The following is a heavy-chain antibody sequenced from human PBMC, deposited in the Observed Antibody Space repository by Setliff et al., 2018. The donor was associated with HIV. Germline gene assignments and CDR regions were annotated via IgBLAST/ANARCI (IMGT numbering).Heavy chain of an antibody. J-gene: IGHJ5*02. CDR1: GFAFSTHA. Sequence: GESLRLSCAASGFAFSTHAMSWVRQAPGKGLEWVSAISDSGGGTYYADSVKGRFTVSRDNSKYTLYLQMNSLRVEDTAVYYCAKDKGSSGWSAWGQGTLVTVSS. CDR3: AKDKGSSGWSA. CDR2: ISDSGGGT. V-gene: IGHV3-23*01. D-gene: IGHD6-19*01.